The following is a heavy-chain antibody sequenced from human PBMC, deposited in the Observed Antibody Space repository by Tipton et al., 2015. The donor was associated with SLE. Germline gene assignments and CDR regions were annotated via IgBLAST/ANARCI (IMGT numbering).Heavy chain of an antibody. Sequence: TLSLTCTVSGGSISSGGYYWSWIRQHPGKGLEWIGYIYYSGSTYYNPSLKSRVTISVDTSKNQFFLRLRSVTAADTAVYYCARSGYSSGWYRGRFYIWGQGTMVTVSS. CDR2: IYYSGST. D-gene: IGHD6-19*01. CDR1: GGSISSGGYY. J-gene: IGHJ3*02. V-gene: IGHV4-31*03. CDR3: ARSGYSSGWYRGRFYI.